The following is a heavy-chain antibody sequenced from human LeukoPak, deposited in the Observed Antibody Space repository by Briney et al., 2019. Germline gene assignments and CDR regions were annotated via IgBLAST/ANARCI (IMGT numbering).Heavy chain of an antibody. CDR3: ARSVGSGWYRYYFDY. CDR2: ISWNSGSI. V-gene: IGHV3-9*01. Sequence: GGSLRLSCAASGFTFDDYAMHWVRQAPGKGLEWVSGISWNSGSIGYADSVKGRFTIPRDNAKNSLYLQMNSLRAEDTALYYCARSVGSGWYRYYFDYWGQGTLVTVSS. J-gene: IGHJ4*02. D-gene: IGHD6-19*01. CDR1: GFTFDDYA.